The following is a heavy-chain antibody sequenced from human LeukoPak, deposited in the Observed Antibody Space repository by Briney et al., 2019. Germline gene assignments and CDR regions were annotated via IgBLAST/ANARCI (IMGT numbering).Heavy chain of an antibody. V-gene: IGHV4-39*01. CDR1: GDSISNDNYY. CDR3: ARQGRYQLLFDVDS. J-gene: IGHJ4*02. CDR2: IYYSGSA. D-gene: IGHD2-2*01. Sequence: SETLSLTCTVPGDSISNDNYYWGWIRQPPGRGLEWIGSIYYSGSAYYNLSLNTRVTISVDTSKNQFSLKVRSVTAADTAVYYCARQGRYQLLFDVDSWGQGTLVTVSS.